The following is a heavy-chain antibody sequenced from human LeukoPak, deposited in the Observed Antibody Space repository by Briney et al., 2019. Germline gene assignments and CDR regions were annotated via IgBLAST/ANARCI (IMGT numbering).Heavy chain of an antibody. Sequence: GGSLRLSCAASGFTFYNCAMTWVRQAPGRGPEWVSSISSSGGSTYYADSVKGRFTISRDNSKNTVYLQMNSLRAEDTAVFYCAKSSLLEWLSRQSWFDPWGQGTLVTVSS. CDR1: GFTFYNCA. V-gene: IGHV3-23*01. CDR2: ISSSGGST. D-gene: IGHD3-3*01. J-gene: IGHJ5*02. CDR3: AKSSLLEWLSRQSWFDP.